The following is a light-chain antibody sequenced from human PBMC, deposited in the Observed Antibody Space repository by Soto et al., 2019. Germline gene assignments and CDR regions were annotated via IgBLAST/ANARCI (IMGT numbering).Light chain of an antibody. J-gene: IGKJ1*01. CDR2: KAS. CDR1: QTISSW. V-gene: IGKV1-5*03. Sequence: DIQITQAPSTLSGSVVDRLTISCRASQTISSWLAWYQQKPGKAPKLLIYKASTLKSGVPYRFSGSGSGTEFTLTISSLQPDDFATYYCQHYNSYSEAFGQGTKVDIK. CDR3: QHYNSYSEA.